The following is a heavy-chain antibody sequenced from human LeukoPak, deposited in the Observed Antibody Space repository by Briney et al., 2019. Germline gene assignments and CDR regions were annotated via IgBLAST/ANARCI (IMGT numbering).Heavy chain of an antibody. CDR2: IYYSGST. Sequence: SETLSLTCSVSGGSISSYYWTWIRQPPGKGLEWIGYIYYSGSTNYNPSLKSRVTISVDTSKNQFSLRRSSVTAADTAVYYCARHANWNNAYYYYGMDVWGQGTTVTVSS. CDR3: ARHANWNNAYYYYGMDV. D-gene: IGHD1/OR15-1a*01. CDR1: GGSISSYY. J-gene: IGHJ6*02. V-gene: IGHV4-59*08.